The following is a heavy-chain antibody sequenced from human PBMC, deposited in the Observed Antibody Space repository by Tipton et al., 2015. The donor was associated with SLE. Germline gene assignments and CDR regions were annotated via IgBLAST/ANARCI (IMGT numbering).Heavy chain of an antibody. V-gene: IGHV4-4*09. CDR1: GGSISDYY. J-gene: IGHJ6*02. Sequence: TLSLTCSVSGGSISDYYWSWIRQPPGKGLEWIGYIYTSGSTNYNPSLKSRVTISVDTSKNQFSLKLSSVTAADTAVYYCARDRVSGYSYQNLRAVMDVWGQGTTVTVSS. CDR2: IYTSGST. D-gene: IGHD5-18*01. CDR3: ARDRVSGYSYQNLRAVMDV.